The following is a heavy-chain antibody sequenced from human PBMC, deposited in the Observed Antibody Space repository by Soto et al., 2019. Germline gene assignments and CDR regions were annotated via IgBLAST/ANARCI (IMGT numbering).Heavy chain of an antibody. V-gene: IGHV4-4*02. CDR3: ARAHWNGDWGWFDP. J-gene: IGHJ5*02. D-gene: IGHD1-1*01. Sequence: QVQLQESGPGLVKPSGTLSLTCAVSSGSISSSNWCIWVRKLPGKVLEWIGEIYHSGSTNYNPSLKSRVTIAVDQSKTQFSLKLSSVTAADTAVYYCARAHWNGDWGWFDPWGQGTLVTVSS. CDR1: SGSISSSNW. CDR2: IYHSGST.